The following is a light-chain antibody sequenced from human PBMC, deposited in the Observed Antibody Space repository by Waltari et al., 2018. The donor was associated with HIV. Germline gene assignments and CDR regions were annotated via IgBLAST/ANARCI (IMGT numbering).Light chain of an antibody. CDR2: DAS. Sequence: DIQMTQSPSSLSASVGDRVTITCQASQGISNYLNWYQQKPGKAPKLLIDDASILETGVPSRFSGSGSGTDFTFTISSLQPEDIATYYCQQYDNLPRYTFGQGTKLEIK. J-gene: IGKJ2*01. CDR1: QGISNY. CDR3: QQYDNLPRYT. V-gene: IGKV1-33*01.